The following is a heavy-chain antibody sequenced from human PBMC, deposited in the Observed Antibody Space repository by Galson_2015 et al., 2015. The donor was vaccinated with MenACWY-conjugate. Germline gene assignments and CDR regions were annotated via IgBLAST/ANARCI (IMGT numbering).Heavy chain of an antibody. CDR2: IHYSGST. CDR3: ARGWGWLPES. Sequence: ETLSLTCSVSGGSLSDSYWKWIRQPPGEGLEWIGHIHYSGSTNYNPSLKSRVLISIDTSKNQFSLRLSSVTAADAAVYYCARGWGWLPESWGQGTLVTVSS. D-gene: IGHD2-15*01. V-gene: IGHV4-59*01. CDR1: GGSLSDSY. J-gene: IGHJ5*02.